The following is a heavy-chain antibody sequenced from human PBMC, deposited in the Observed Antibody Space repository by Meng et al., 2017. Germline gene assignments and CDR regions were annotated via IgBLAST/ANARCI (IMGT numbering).Heavy chain of an antibody. J-gene: IGHJ4*02. CDR3: ARDEDISAAGKLFGDY. CDR2: INPKSGDT. CDR1: GYTFPDYW. D-gene: IGHD6-13*01. Sequence: QGRVVQSGVEVKKPGASVKVSCKASGYTFPDYWLHWVRRAPGQGLEWMGRINPKSGDTHYAQRFQGRVTMTGDTSISTAYMELSGLRSDDTAMYYCARDEDISAAGKLFGDYWGQGTLVTVSS. V-gene: IGHV1-2*06.